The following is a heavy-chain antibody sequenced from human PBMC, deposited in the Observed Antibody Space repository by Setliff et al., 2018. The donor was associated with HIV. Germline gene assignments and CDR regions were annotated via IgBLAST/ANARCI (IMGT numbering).Heavy chain of an antibody. CDR1: GASFVGDNH. CDR2: FMYTDIHYVNYLN. J-gene: IGHJ4*02. D-gene: IGHD6-19*01. V-gene: IGHV4-30-4*01. Sequence: SVTLSLTCAVSGASFVGDNHWSWIRQTPERGLEWIAYFMYTDIHYVNYLNYRNPSLASRLSISVDKSKNQFSLTLSSVTAADTAVYYCARARSDWYNVRPYYFDLWGQGTPVTVSS. CDR3: ARARSDWYNVRPYYFDL.